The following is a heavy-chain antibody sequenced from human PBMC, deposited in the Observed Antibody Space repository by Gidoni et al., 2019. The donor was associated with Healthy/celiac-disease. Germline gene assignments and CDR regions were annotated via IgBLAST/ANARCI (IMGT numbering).Heavy chain of an antibody. CDR1: GFTFSSYS. V-gene: IGHV3-48*01. CDR2: ISSSSSTI. J-gene: IGHJ6*03. D-gene: IGHD4-17*01. Sequence: EVQLVESGGGLVQPGGSLGLSCAASGFTFSSYSMNWVRQAPGKGLEWVSYISSSSSTIYYADSVKGRFTISRDNAKNSLYLQMNSLRAEDTAVYYCARDSIPYGGNSNHYYMDVWGKGTTVTVSS. CDR3: ARDSIPYGGNSNHYYMDV.